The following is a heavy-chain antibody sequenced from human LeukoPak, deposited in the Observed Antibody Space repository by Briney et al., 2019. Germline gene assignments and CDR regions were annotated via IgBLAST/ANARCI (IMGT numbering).Heavy chain of an antibody. D-gene: IGHD3-3*01. CDR1: GGSISSYY. Sequence: SETLSLTCTVSGGSISSYYWSWIRQPPRKGLEWIGYIYNRGSTNYNPSLKSRVTISVDTSKNQFSLKLSSVTAADTAVYYCARVNGVRSAGGVVIIPTFFDYWGQGTLVTVSS. V-gene: IGHV4-4*09. J-gene: IGHJ4*02. CDR2: IYNRGST. CDR3: ARVNGVRSAGGVVIIPTFFDY.